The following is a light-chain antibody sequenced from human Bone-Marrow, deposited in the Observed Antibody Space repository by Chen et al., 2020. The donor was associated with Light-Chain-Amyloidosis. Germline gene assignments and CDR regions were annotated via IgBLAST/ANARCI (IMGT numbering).Light chain of an antibody. CDR3: SSFTSRSTRV. J-gene: IGLJ3*02. CDR2: EVS. CDR1: SSDVGGYNY. V-gene: IGLV2-14*01. Sequence: QSALTQPASVSGSPGQSITISCTGTSSDVGGYNYVSWYQHHPGEAPKLRIYEVSNRPSGVSNRFSGSKSGNTASLTISGLQAEDEADYYCSSFTSRSTRVFGGGTKLTVL.